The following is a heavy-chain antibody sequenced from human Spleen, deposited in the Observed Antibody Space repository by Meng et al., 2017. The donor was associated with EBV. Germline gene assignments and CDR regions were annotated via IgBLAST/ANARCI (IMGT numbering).Heavy chain of an antibody. Sequence: HGQLVESGGGLVKPGGSLRLSCAASGFSFGDYYMTWIRQAPGKGLEWVSNIDRSGTTIYYADSVRGRFTTSRDNAKNSLYLQMHSLRAEDTAVYYCARDPHSSNWRYFDSWGQGALVTVSS. V-gene: IGHV3-11*01. D-gene: IGHD6-13*01. J-gene: IGHJ4*02. CDR1: GFSFGDYY. CDR2: IDRSGTTI. CDR3: ARDPHSSNWRYFDS.